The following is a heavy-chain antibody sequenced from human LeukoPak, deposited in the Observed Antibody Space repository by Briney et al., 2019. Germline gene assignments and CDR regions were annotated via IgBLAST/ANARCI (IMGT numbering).Heavy chain of an antibody. CDR3: ARGQFKTGTFDY. CDR1: GFTFSSYG. J-gene: IGHJ4*02. V-gene: IGHV3-30*02. D-gene: IGHD1-14*01. Sequence: PGGSLRLSCAASGFTFSSYGMHWVRQAPGKGLEWVAFIRYDGSNKYYADSVKGRFTISRDNSKNTLYLQMNSLRAEDTAVYYCARGQFKTGTFDYWGQGTLVTVSS. CDR2: IRYDGSNK.